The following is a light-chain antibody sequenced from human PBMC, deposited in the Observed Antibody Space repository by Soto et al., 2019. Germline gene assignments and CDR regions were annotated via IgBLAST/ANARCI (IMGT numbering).Light chain of an antibody. CDR3: QQRSDWHPSLT. Sequence: EIVLTQSPATLSLSPGERATLSCRASQSVRTSLAWYQQKPGQAPRLLIYAASNRATGIPARFSGSGSGTDFTLTISSLETEDSAVYYCQQRSDWHPSLTFGGGTKVEIK. V-gene: IGKV3-11*01. J-gene: IGKJ4*01. CDR1: QSVRTS. CDR2: AAS.